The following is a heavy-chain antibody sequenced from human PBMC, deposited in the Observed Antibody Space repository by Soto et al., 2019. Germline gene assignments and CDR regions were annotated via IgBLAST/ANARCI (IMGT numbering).Heavy chain of an antibody. CDR1: GYTFTSYG. Sequence: EASVKVSCKASGYTFTSYGISWVRQAPGQGLEWMGWISAYNGNTNYAQKLQGRVTMTTDTSTSTAYMELRSLRSDDTAVYYCARVVLDYYYDSSGTPFFDYWGQGTLVTVSS. D-gene: IGHD3-22*01. J-gene: IGHJ4*02. CDR2: ISAYNGNT. CDR3: ARVVLDYYYDSSGTPFFDY. V-gene: IGHV1-18*01.